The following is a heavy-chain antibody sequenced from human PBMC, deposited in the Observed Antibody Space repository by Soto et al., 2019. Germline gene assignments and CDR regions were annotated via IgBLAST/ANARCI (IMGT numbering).Heavy chain of an antibody. V-gene: IGHV3-64*01. J-gene: IGHJ3*02. Sequence: GESLKISCAASGFTFSSYAMHWVRQAPGKGLEYVSAIRSNGGSTYYANSVKGRFTISRDNPKNTLYFQMGSLRAEDMAVYNCARDPDQYCSSTSCYSEGWFGAFDIWGQGTMVTVSS. CDR1: GFTFSSYA. CDR3: ARDPDQYCSSTSCYSEGWFGAFDI. D-gene: IGHD2-2*01. CDR2: IRSNGGST.